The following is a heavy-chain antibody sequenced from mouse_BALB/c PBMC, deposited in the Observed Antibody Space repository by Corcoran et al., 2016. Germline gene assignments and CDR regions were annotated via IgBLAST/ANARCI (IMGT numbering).Heavy chain of an antibody. D-gene: IGHD1-1*01. Sequence: DVQLQESGPGLVKPSQSLSLTCSVTGYSITSGYYWNWIRQFPGNKLEWMGYISYDGSNNYNPSLKNRISITRDTSKNQFFLKLNSVTTEDTATYYCATYGYWGQGITLTVSS. V-gene: IGHV3-6*02. CDR2: ISYDGSN. J-gene: IGHJ2*01. CDR3: ATYGY. CDR1: GYSITSGYY.